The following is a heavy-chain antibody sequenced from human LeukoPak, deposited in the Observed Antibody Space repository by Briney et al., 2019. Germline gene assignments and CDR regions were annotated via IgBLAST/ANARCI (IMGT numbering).Heavy chain of an antibody. V-gene: IGHV3-11*06. Sequence: PGGSLRLSCAASGFTFSDYYMSWIRQAPGKGLEWVSYISSSSSYTNYADPVKGRFTISRDNAKNSLYLQMNSLRAEDTAVYYCARDEVESGLLPWGQGTLVTVSS. CDR2: ISSSSSYT. D-gene: IGHD3-3*01. CDR3: ARDEVESGLLP. J-gene: IGHJ5*02. CDR1: GFTFSDYY.